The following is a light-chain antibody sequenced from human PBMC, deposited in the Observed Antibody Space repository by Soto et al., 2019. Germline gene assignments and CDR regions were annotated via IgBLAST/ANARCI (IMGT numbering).Light chain of an antibody. Sequence: QSALTQPASVSGSPGQSITISCTGTSSDVGGYNYVSWYQQHPGKPPKLMIYEVSNRPSGVSNRFSGSKSGNTASLTISGLQAEDEGDYYCCSYTSSNTWVFGGGTKVTVL. CDR1: SSDVGGYNY. CDR2: EVS. V-gene: IGLV2-14*01. CDR3: CSYTSSNTWV. J-gene: IGLJ3*02.